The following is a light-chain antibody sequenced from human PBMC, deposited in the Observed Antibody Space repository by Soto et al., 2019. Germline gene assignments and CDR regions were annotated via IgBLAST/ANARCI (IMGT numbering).Light chain of an antibody. CDR1: HSVNSH. CDR3: QQYNNWPWT. Sequence: MMMTQSPATLSVSPGEIVTLSFSTSHSVNSHVAWYQQKPGQAPRLLLYGASTRATGIPVRFSGSGSGTEFTLTISSLQSVDFAVYSCQQYNNWPWTFGQGTKVDIK. CDR2: GAS. J-gene: IGKJ1*01. V-gene: IGKV3-15*01.